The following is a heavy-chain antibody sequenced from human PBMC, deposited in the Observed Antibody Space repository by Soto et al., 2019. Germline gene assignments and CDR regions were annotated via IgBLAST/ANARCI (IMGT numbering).Heavy chain of an antibody. J-gene: IGHJ4*02. CDR3: ARGYDSAWGSFRYYFDY. CDR1: GFAFSTHA. CDR2: ISPSGGNT. V-gene: IGHV3-30*03. D-gene: IGHD3-16*02. Sequence: GGSLRLSCAASGFAFSTHAMNWVRQAPGKGLEWVAIISPSGGNTYYADSVKGRFTISRDNSKNTLYLQMNSLRAEDTAVYYCARGYDSAWGSFRYYFDYWGQGTQVTVSS.